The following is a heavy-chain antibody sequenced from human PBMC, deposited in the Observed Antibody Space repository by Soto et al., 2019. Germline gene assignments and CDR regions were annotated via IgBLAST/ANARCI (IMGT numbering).Heavy chain of an antibody. J-gene: IGHJ6*02. CDR2: ISGSGDGT. CDR1: GFSVSDYA. D-gene: IGHD2-8*01. CDR3: TQSRRSVLMVYGFGGMDV. V-gene: IGHV3-23*01. Sequence: PGGSLRLSCAASGFSVSDYAMSWVRQAPGKGLEWVSSISGSGDGTYYGDSVKGRFTLSRDTSQKTLYLQMNNLRGEDTAVYFCTQSRRSVLMVYGFGGMDVWGRGTTVTVSS.